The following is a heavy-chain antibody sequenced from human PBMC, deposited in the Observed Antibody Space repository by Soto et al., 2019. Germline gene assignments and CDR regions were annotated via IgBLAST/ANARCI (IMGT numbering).Heavy chain of an antibody. V-gene: IGHV2-70*12. D-gene: IGHD2-2*01. J-gene: IGHJ4*02. Sequence: SGPTLVNPTQTLTLTCTFSGFSLNTSGMSVGWIRQPPGKALEWLASIDWDDDKYYNTSLKTRLTISKDTSKNQVVLTMTNVEXXXTXXXXXXXXPXILLVPAAIVFDYWGQGTLATVSS. CDR3: XXXPXILLVPAAIVFDY. CDR1: GFSLNTSGMS. CDR2: IDWDDDK.